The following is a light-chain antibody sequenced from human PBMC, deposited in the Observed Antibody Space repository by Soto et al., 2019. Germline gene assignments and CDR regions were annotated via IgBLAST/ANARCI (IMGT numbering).Light chain of an antibody. CDR3: QQYKRYPYT. V-gene: IGKV1-5*01. CDR1: QSIDNW. J-gene: IGKJ2*01. CDR2: DAS. Sequence: DIQMTQSPSTLSASVGDRVTITCRASQSIDNWLAWYQQKPGKAPKVLIYDASSLDSGVPSSFSGSGSGTEFTLTISCLQPDDFAVYYCQQYKRYPYTFGQGTKLEIK.